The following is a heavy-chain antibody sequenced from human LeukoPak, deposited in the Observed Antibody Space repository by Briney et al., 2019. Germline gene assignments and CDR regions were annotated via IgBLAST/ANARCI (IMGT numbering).Heavy chain of an antibody. Sequence: PSETLSLTCTVSGGSISRYYWSWIRQPPGKGLEWIGYIYDSENTNYNSSLRSRVTISVDTSKNQFSLRLNSVTAADTAVYYCARDAGALGEWYFDLWGRGTLVTVSA. CDR1: GGSISRYY. CDR2: IYDSENT. D-gene: IGHD2-21*01. CDR3: ARDAGALGEWYFDL. J-gene: IGHJ2*01. V-gene: IGHV4-59*01.